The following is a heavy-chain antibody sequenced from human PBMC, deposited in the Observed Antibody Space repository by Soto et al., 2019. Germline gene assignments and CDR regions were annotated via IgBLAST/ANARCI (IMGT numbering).Heavy chain of an antibody. CDR2: ISGNGGRT. V-gene: IGHV3-23*01. CDR1: GFTFDSYA. Sequence: GGSLRLSCAAYGFTFDSYAMTWVRQAPGKGLEWVSSISGNGGRTFYADSVKGRFTISRDNYKNTLHLQMNSLRADDTAIYYCAKADRPYYEILTGPDYWGQGTRVTVSS. D-gene: IGHD3-9*01. CDR3: AKADRPYYEILTGPDY. J-gene: IGHJ4*02.